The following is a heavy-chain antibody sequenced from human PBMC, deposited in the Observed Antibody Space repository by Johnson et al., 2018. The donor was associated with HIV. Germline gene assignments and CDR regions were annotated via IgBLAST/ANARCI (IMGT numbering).Heavy chain of an antibody. Sequence: VQLVESGGGLVNPGGSLRLSCAASGFTFSDYYMSWIRQAPGKGLEWVSYITSSGGTVYYADSVKGRFTISRDNAKDSLYLQMNSLRAEDTAVYSCAKDRYYVWGSYRQPLGNDEGLWAFDIWGQGTMVTVSS. CDR1: GFTFSDYY. CDR2: ITSSGGTV. V-gene: IGHV3-11*04. CDR3: AKDRYYVWGSYRQPLGNDEGLWAFDI. D-gene: IGHD3-16*02. J-gene: IGHJ3*02.